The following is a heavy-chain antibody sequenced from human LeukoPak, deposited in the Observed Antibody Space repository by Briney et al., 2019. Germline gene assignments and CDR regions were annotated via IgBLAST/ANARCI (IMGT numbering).Heavy chain of an antibody. CDR2: IYYSGST. J-gene: IGHJ5*02. D-gene: IGHD3-3*01. V-gene: IGHV4-39*01. CDR1: GGSISSSSYY. Sequence: PSETLSLTCTVSGGSISSSSYYWGWIRQPPGKGLEWIGSIYYSGSTYYNPSLKIRVTISVDTSKNQFSLKLSSVTAADTAVYYCARTNSHYDFWSGSRWFDPWGQGTLVTVSS. CDR3: ARTNSHYDFWSGSRWFDP.